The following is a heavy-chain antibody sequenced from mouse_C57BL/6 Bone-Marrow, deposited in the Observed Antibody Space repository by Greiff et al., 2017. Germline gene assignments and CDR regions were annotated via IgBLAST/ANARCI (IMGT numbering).Heavy chain of an antibody. CDR2: IDPDTGGT. CDR3: TGGRLPYYFDY. Sequence: LQESGAELVRPGASVTLSCKASGYTFTDYEMHWVKQTPVHGLEWIGAIDPDTGGTAYNQKFKGKAILTADKSSSTAYMELRSLTSEDSAVYYCTGGRLPYYFDYGGQGTTLTVSS. CDR1: GYTFTDYE. V-gene: IGHV1-15*01. D-gene: IGHD3-2*02. J-gene: IGHJ2*01.